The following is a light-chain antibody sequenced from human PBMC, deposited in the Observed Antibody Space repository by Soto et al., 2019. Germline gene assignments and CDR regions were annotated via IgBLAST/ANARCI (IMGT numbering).Light chain of an antibody. CDR1: SSDVGGYNY. CDR3: CSYAGSFWV. V-gene: IGLV2-11*01. J-gene: IGLJ3*02. CDR2: DVS. Sequence: QSARTQPRSVSGSPGQSVTISCTGTSSDVGGYNYVSWYQQHPGKAPKLMIYDVSKRPSGVPDRFSGSKSGNTASLTISGLQAEDEADYYCCSYAGSFWVFGGGTKLTVL.